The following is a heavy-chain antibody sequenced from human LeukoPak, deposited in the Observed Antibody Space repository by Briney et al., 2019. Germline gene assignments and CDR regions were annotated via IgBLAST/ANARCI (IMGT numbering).Heavy chain of an antibody. CDR1: GFSFSGYG. J-gene: IGHJ6*03. Sequence: PGGSLRLSCAASGFSFSGYGMHWVRQAPGKGLEWVAFIRYDGSNEYYADSVKGRFTISRDNSKNTLYLQMNSLRAEDTAVYYCAKASPRVFWSGYYGDYYYYYMDVWGKGTTVTVSS. CDR3: AKASPRVFWSGYYGDYYYYYMDV. D-gene: IGHD3-3*01. CDR2: IRYDGSNE. V-gene: IGHV3-30*02.